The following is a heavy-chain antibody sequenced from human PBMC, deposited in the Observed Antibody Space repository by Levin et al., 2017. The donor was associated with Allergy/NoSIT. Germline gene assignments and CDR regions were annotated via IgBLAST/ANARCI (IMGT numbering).Heavy chain of an antibody. J-gene: IGHJ5*02. Sequence: SETLSLTCNVSGGSISGGGYYWSWIRQHPGKGLEWIGHIYYAGPTYYNPSLKSRLIISIDTSKNQFSLRLSSVTAADTAVYYCARVRAAAGKGWFDPWGQGALVTVSS. CDR2: IYYAGPT. D-gene: IGHD6-13*01. CDR1: GGSISGGGYY. CDR3: ARVRAAAGKGWFDP. V-gene: IGHV4-31*03.